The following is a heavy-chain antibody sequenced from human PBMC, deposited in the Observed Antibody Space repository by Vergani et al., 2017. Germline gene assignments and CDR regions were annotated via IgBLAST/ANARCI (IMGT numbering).Heavy chain of an antibody. D-gene: IGHD2-21*02. V-gene: IGHV3-30*01. CDR3: ARAEHIVVVTAIQSWFDP. Sequence: QVQLVESGGGVVQPGRSLRLSCAASGFTFSSYAMHWVRQAPGKGLEWVAVISYDGSNKYYADSVKGRFTISRDNSKNTLYLQMNSLRAEDTAVYYCARAEHIVVVTAIQSWFDPWGQGTLVTVSS. CDR1: GFTFSSYA. J-gene: IGHJ5*02. CDR2: ISYDGSNK.